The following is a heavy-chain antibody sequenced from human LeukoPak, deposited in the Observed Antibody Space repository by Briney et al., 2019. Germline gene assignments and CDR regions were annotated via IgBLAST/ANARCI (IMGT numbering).Heavy chain of an antibody. Sequence: GGSLRLSCAASGFTFSSYAMSWVRQAPGKGLEWVSAISDSGGSTYYADSVKGRFTISRDNSKNTLYLQMNSLRAGDTAVYYCAKGGSYYTSSWFDPWGQGTLVTVSS. J-gene: IGHJ5*02. V-gene: IGHV3-23*01. CDR2: ISDSGGST. CDR3: AKGGSYYTSSWFDP. D-gene: IGHD3-10*01. CDR1: GFTFSSYA.